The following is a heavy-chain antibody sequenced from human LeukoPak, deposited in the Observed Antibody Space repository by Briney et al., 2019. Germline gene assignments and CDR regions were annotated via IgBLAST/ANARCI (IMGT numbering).Heavy chain of an antibody. V-gene: IGHV4-4*02. CDR3: TKIAVAALDYYYYNMDV. D-gene: IGHD6-19*01. CDR1: GGSISSNTW. CDR2: IYHSGST. J-gene: IGHJ6*03. Sequence: SETLSLTCAVSGGSISSNTWWSWVRQPPGKGLEWIGEIYHSGSTNYNPSLKSRVTISVDKSKNQFSLKLSSVTAADTAVYYCTKIAVAALDYYYYNMDVWGKGTTVIVSS.